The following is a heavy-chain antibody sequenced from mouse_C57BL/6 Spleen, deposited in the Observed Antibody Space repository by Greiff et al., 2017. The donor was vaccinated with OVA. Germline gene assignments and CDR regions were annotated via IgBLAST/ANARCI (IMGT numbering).Heavy chain of an antibody. Sequence: EVQLQQSGAELVRPGASVKLSCTASGFNIKDDYMHWVKQRPEQGLEWIGWIDPENGDTEYASKFQGKATITADTSSNTAYLQISSLTSEDTAVYYGTILDSSGYVSYFDYWGQGTTLTVSS. V-gene: IGHV14-4*01. D-gene: IGHD3-2*02. CDR2: IDPENGDT. J-gene: IGHJ2*01. CDR1: GFNIKDDY. CDR3: TILDSSGYVSYFDY.